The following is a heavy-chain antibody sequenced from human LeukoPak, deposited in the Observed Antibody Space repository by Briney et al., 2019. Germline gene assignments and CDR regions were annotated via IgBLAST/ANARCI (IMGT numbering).Heavy chain of an antibody. CDR2: INPDSGAT. CDR1: GYTFTGYY. CDR3: ARGRPYVTHDF. J-gene: IGHJ4*02. D-gene: IGHD3-16*01. Sequence: ASVKVSCKASGYTFTGYYVHWVRQAPEQGLEWMGWINPDSGATNHAQKFQGRVTMTRDTSISTVYMELSRLKSDDTAVYYCARGRPYVTHDFWGQGTLVTVSS. V-gene: IGHV1-2*02.